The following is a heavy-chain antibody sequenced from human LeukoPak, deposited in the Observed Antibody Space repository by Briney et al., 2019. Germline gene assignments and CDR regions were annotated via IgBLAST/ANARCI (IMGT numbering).Heavy chain of an antibody. J-gene: IGHJ4*02. Sequence: SETLSLTCAVYGGSFSSYYWSWIRQPPGKGLEWIAYISDIGSINYNPSLKSRVTISLDTSKNQFSLKLSSVTAADTAAYYCAGHHPRNTVDFWGQGTLVTVSS. V-gene: IGHV4-59*08. CDR3: AGHHPRNTVDF. D-gene: IGHD2-8*02. CDR2: ISDIGSI. CDR1: GGSFSSYY.